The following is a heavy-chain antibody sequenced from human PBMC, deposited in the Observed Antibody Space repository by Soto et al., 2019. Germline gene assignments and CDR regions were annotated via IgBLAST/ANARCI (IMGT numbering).Heavy chain of an antibody. CDR1: GFTFSSFG. CDR3: ARGLDAGRSYYFDY. V-gene: IGHV3-30*03. Sequence: GGSLRLSCAASGFTFSSFGMHWVRQAPGKGLEWVAVISSDGSVTFYADSVKGRLTISRDNSKNTLYVQMNIVRAEDTAVYYCARGLDAGRSYYFDYWGQGAQVTVSS. J-gene: IGHJ4*02. CDR2: ISSDGSVT. D-gene: IGHD2-15*01.